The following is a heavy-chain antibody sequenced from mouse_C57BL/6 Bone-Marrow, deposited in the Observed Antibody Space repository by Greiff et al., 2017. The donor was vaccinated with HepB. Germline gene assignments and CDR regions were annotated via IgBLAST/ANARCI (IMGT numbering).Heavy chain of an antibody. CDR1: GFTFSSYA. V-gene: IGHV5-4*01. CDR3: ARDPSITTVVAYNWYFDV. D-gene: IGHD1-1*01. J-gene: IGHJ1*03. Sequence: EVKVEESGGGLVKPGGSLKLSCAASGFTFSSYAMSWVRQTPEKRLEWVATISDGGSYTYYPDNVKGRFTISRDNAKNNLYLQMSHLKSEDTAMYYCARDPSITTVVAYNWYFDVWGTGTTVTVSS. CDR2: ISDGGSYT.